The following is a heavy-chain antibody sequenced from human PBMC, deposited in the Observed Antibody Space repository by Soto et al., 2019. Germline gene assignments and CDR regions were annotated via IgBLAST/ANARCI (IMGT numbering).Heavy chain of an antibody. D-gene: IGHD3-10*01. J-gene: IGHJ4*02. CDR2: LFYGGTT. CDR1: GGSISCYY. CDR3: ARHRGPAPVY. V-gene: IGHV4-39*01. Sequence: SETLSLTCTVSGGSISCYYWTWIRQPPGKGLEWVGSLFYGGTTDYNPSLKSRLTMSLDTSKNHFSLKLRSATAADTAVYYCARHRGPAPVYWGQGTLVTVSS.